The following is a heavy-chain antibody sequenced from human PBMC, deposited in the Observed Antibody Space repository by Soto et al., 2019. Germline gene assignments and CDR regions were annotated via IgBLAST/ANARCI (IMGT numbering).Heavy chain of an antibody. Sequence: GGSLRLSCAASGFTSSSYAMHWVRQAPGKGLEWVAVISYDGSNKYYADSVKGRFTISRDNSKNTLYLQMNSLRAEDTAVYYCARDRTYCTNGVCSNWFDPWGKGTTVTVSS. CDR2: ISYDGSNK. J-gene: IGHJ6*04. D-gene: IGHD2-8*01. CDR3: ARDRTYCTNGVCSNWFDP. V-gene: IGHV3-30-3*01. CDR1: GFTSSSYA.